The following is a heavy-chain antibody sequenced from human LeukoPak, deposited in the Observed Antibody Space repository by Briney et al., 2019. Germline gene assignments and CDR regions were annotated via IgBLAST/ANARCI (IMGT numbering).Heavy chain of an antibody. CDR1: GGTFSSYA. CDR3: ARDKYYYDSSGYYTGYYFDY. J-gene: IGHJ4*02. Sequence: ASVKVSCKASGGTFSSYAISWVRQAPGQGLEWMGGIIPIFGTANYAQKFQGRVTITADGSTSTAYMELSSLRSEDTAVYYCARDKYYYDSSGYYTGYYFDYWGQGTLVTVSS. V-gene: IGHV1-69*13. CDR2: IIPIFGTA. D-gene: IGHD3-22*01.